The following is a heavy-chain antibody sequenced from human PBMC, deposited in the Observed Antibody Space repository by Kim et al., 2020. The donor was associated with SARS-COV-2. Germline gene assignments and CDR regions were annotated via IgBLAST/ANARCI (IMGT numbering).Heavy chain of an antibody. CDR2: IKQDGSEK. J-gene: IGHJ4*02. CDR1: GFTFSSYW. D-gene: IGHD3-22*01. V-gene: IGHV3-7*01. CDR3: ARDSGSEYYDSSGYFDY. Sequence: GGSLRLSCAASGFTFSSYWMSWVRQAPGKGLEWVANIKQDGSEKYYVDSVKGRFTISRDNAKNSLYLQMNSLGAEDTAVYYCARDSGSEYYDSSGYFDYLGQGTLVTVSS.